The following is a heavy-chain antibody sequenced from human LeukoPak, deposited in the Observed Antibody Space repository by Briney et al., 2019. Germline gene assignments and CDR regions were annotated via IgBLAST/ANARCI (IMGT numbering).Heavy chain of an antibody. J-gene: IGHJ4*02. CDR1: GFTFSSYA. CDR2: ISGSGGST. D-gene: IGHD3-22*01. CDR3: AKKNAGYYDSSGYRYDY. V-gene: IGHV3-23*01. Sequence: GGSLRLSCAASGFTFSSYAMRWVRQAPGKGLGWVPAISGSGGSTYYADSVKGRFTISRGNSKNTLYLQMNSLRAEDTAVYYCAKKNAGYYDSSGYRYDYWGQGTLVTVSS.